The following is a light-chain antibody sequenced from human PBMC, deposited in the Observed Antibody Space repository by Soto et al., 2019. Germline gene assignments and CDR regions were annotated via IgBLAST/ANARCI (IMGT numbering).Light chain of an antibody. CDR1: QDISSF. CDR2: AAS. V-gene: IGKV1-9*01. J-gene: IGKJ5*01. CDR3: QQYNDYPYT. Sequence: MQLAQSPSSLSPPIVHRVTITCRASQDISSFLAWYQQKPGKAPKLLIYAASTLQSGVPSMFSGSGSGTDFPLTISSLQPDDFATYYCQQYNDYPYTFGQGTRLEIK.